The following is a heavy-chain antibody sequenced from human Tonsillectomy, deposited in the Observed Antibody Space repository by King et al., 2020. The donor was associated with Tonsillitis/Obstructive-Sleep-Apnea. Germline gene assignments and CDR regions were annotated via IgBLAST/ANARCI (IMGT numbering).Heavy chain of an antibody. CDR3: ARGTTETAFDI. Sequence: VQLQQWGAGLLKPSETLSLTCAVYGGSFSGYYWTWIRQSARKGLEWIWEINHGGSTSHDPSLTGRVTISVDTSKNQISLNLNSVTAADTAVYYCARGTTETAFDIWGQGTMVTVSS. CDR1: GGSFSGYY. D-gene: IGHD4-17*01. V-gene: IGHV4-34*01. CDR2: INHGGST. J-gene: IGHJ3*02.